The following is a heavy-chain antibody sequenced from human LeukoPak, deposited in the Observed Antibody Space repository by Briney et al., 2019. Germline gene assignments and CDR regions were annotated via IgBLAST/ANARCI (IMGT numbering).Heavy chain of an antibody. Sequence: SGPTLVNPTQTLTLTCTLSGLSLSTSGVGVGWIRQPPGKALEWLALIYWDDDKRYGPSLNNRLTITKDTSKNQVVLAMTNMDPMDTATFYCAHRPVLVTTGGAFDTWGQGTLVIVSS. V-gene: IGHV2-5*05. J-gene: IGHJ3*02. CDR2: IYWDDDK. CDR3: AHRPVLVTTGGAFDT. D-gene: IGHD2-21*02. CDR1: GLSLSTSGVG.